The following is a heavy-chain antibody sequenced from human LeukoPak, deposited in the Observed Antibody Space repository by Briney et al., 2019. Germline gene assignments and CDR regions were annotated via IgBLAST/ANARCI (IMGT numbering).Heavy chain of an antibody. V-gene: IGHV3-23*01. Sequence: GGSLRLSCAASGFTFSSYAMSWVRQAPGKGLEWVSAISGSGGSTYYADSVKGRFTISRDNSKDTLYLQMNSLRAEDTAVYYCARGGGGSGTYFGPHASHIWGRGTTVTVSS. J-gene: IGHJ3*02. CDR2: ISGSGGST. CDR1: GFTFSSYA. D-gene: IGHD1-26*01. CDR3: ARGGGGSGTYFGPHASHI.